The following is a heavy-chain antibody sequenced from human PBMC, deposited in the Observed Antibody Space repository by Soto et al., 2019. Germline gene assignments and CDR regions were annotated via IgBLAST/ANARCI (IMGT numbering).Heavy chain of an antibody. CDR3: ATARRGYYDSSGYPAWYFDY. CDR1: GFTFTSYW. Sequence: GSLRLSCAASGFTFTSYWIGWVRQMPGKGLEWMGIIYPGDSDTRYSPSFQGQVTISADKSISTAYLQWSSLKASDTAMYYCATARRGYYDSSGYPAWYFDYWGQGTLVTVSS. J-gene: IGHJ4*02. V-gene: IGHV5-51*01. D-gene: IGHD3-22*01. CDR2: IYPGDSDT.